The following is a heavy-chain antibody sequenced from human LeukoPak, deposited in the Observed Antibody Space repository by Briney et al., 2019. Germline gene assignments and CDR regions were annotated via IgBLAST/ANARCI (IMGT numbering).Heavy chain of an antibody. CDR2: ISSSSSSYI. CDR1: GFTFSSYS. CDR3: AREVVPAAFDY. D-gene: IGHD2-2*01. J-gene: IGHJ4*02. Sequence: VGSLRLSCAASGFTFSSYSMNWVRQAPGKGLEWVSSISSSSSSYIYYADSVKGRFTISRDNAKNSLYLQMNSLRAEDTAVYYCAREVVPAAFDYWGQGTLVTVSS. V-gene: IGHV3-21*01.